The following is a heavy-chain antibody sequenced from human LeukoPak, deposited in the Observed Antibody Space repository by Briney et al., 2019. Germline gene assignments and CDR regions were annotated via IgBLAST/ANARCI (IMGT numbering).Heavy chain of an antibody. V-gene: IGHV3-30*04. Sequence: GRSLRLSCAASGFTLSSYAMHWVRQAPGKGLEWVAVISYDGNNKYYADSVKGRFTISRDNSKNTLYLQMNNLRAEDTAVYYCAAARAYYYFAMDVWGQGTTVTVSS. J-gene: IGHJ6*02. CDR2: ISYDGNNK. CDR3: AAARAYYYFAMDV. CDR1: GFTLSSYA. D-gene: IGHD6-6*01.